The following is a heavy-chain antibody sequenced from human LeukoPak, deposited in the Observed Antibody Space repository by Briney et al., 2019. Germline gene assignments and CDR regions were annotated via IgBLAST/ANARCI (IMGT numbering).Heavy chain of an antibody. V-gene: IGHV4-39*07. J-gene: IGHJ5*02. Sequence: SETLSLTCTVSGGSISSSSYYWGWIRQPPGKGLEWIGSIYYSGSTYYNPSLKSRVTISVDTSKNQFSLKLSSVTAADTAVYYCAREGFVVVAARTGWFDPWGQGTLVTVSS. CDR1: GGSISSSSYY. D-gene: IGHD2-15*01. CDR2: IYYSGST. CDR3: AREGFVVVAARTGWFDP.